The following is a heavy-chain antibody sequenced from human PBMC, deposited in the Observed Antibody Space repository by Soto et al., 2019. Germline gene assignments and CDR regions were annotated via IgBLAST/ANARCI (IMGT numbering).Heavy chain of an antibody. Sequence: ASETLCLTCTVSGGSISDDYWSWIRQPPGKGLEWVGYIYYTGSTTYNPSLKSRLTLSVDTSKNQFSLKLRSVSAADTAVYYCARLGRWLQALDSWGQGTLVTVSS. J-gene: IGHJ4*02. CDR3: ARLGRWLQALDS. D-gene: IGHD5-12*01. CDR2: IYYTGST. V-gene: IGHV4-59*08. CDR1: GGSISDDY.